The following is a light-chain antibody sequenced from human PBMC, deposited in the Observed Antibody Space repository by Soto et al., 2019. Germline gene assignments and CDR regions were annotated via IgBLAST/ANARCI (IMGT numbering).Light chain of an antibody. V-gene: IGKV3-15*01. CDR1: QSVSSN. CDR3: QQYNNWPPLT. Sequence: EIVMTQSPATLSVSPGERATLSCRASQSVSSNLAWYQQKPGQAPRLLIYDASTRATGIPARFSGSGSGTKFTLTISSLQSADFAVYYCQQYNNWPPLTFGGGSKVEIK. J-gene: IGKJ4*01. CDR2: DAS.